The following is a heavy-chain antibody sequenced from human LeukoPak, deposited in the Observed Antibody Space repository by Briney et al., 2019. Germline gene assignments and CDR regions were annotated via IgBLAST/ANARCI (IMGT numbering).Heavy chain of an antibody. J-gene: IGHJ1*01. CDR2: IYRSGST. CDR1: GLTVSSNY. D-gene: IGHD2-2*01. V-gene: IGHV3-53*01. Sequence: GGSLRLSCAASGLTVSSNYMSWVRQAPGKGLEWVSVIYRSGSTYYADSVKGRFTISRDNSNNTLYLQMNSLRAEDTAVYYCARSLGFCSSSNCQEYLQHWGQGTPVTVSS. CDR3: ARSLGFCSSSNCQEYLQH.